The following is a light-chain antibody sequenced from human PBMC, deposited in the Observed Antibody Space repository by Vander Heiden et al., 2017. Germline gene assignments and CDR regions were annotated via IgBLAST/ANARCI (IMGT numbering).Light chain of an antibody. CDR3: QQYYSTPIT. CDR2: WAS. Sequence: IVMTQSPDSLAVSLGVRATITCHSSQSVLYSSNNKSYLAWYQQKPGQPPKLLIYWASTRESGVPDRFSGSGSGTDFTLTISSLQAEDVAVYYCQQYYSTPITFGQGTRLEIK. CDR1: QSVLYSSNNKSY. V-gene: IGKV4-1*01. J-gene: IGKJ5*01.